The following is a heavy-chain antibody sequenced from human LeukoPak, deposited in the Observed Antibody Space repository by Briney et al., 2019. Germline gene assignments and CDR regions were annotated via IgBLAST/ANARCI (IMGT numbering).Heavy chain of an antibody. J-gene: IGHJ4*01. CDR1: GGSISSSYW. V-gene: IGHV4-4*02. D-gene: IGHD3-16*01. CDR3: ARVAFNRLGTNDY. Sequence: PSETLSLTCALSGGSISSSYWWSWVRQPPGKGLEWIGGIYRSGDTNYNPSLRGRVTISMDKSKNHLSLEVTSGTVADTAIYYCARVAFNRLGTNDYWGHGILVTVSS. CDR2: IYRSGDT.